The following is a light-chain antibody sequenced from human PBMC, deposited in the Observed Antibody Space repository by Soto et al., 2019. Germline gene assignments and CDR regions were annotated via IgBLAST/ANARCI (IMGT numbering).Light chain of an antibody. Sequence: DIVMTQSPDSLAVSLGERATINCNSSQSGLYRSNNKDHLAWYQHKPGQPPKLLIYWASTRESGVPDRFSGSGSGTDFTLTISSLQAEDVAVYYCQQYYKTPWTFGQGTKVDIK. V-gene: IGKV4-1*01. J-gene: IGKJ1*01. CDR1: QSGLYRSNNKDH. CDR3: QQYYKTPWT. CDR2: WAS.